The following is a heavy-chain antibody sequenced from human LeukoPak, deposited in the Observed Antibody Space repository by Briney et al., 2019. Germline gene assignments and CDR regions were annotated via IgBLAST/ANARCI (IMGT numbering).Heavy chain of an antibody. Sequence: GGSLRLSCAASGFTLSSYWMSWVRQAPGKGLEWVANIKQDGSEKYYVDSVKGRFTISRDNAKNSLYLQMNSLRAEDTAVYYCARGAWFQQLVPDYYLDYWGQGTLVTVSS. CDR1: GFTLSSYW. V-gene: IGHV3-7*03. CDR2: IKQDGSEK. J-gene: IGHJ4*02. D-gene: IGHD6-13*01. CDR3: ARGAWFQQLVPDYYLDY.